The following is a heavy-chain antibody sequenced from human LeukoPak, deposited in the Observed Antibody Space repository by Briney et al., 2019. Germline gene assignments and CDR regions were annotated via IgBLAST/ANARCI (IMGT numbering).Heavy chain of an antibody. Sequence: PGGSLRLSCAVSGFTFSGFWMSWSRQAPGKGLEWVASINSDGSEGSYADVVKGRFTISRDNAKNSLYLQINSLRAEDTAVYYCARSSYSSSSSVWGQGTMVTVSS. CDR3: ARSSYSSSSSV. D-gene: IGHD6-6*01. J-gene: IGHJ3*01. CDR2: INSDGSEG. V-gene: IGHV3-7*03. CDR1: GFTFSGFW.